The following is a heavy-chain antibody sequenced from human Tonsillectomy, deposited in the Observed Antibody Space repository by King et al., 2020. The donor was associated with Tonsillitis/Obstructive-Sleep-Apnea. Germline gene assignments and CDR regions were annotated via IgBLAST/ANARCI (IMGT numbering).Heavy chain of an antibody. Sequence: VQLQESGPGLVKPSETLSLTCTVSSGSISRYYWSWIRQPPGKGLEWVGYIYYSGGTNYNPSIQTGVTISVDKSKTQFSLKLSSLTAADTAVYYCAREFSRYSSSWQNEAFDIWGQGTMVTVSS. CDR2: IYYSGGT. V-gene: IGHV4-59*01. D-gene: IGHD6-13*01. CDR1: SGSISRYY. CDR3: AREFSRYSSSWQNEAFDI. J-gene: IGHJ3*02.